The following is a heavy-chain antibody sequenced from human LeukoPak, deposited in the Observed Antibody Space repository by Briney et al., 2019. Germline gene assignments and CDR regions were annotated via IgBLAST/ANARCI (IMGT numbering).Heavy chain of an antibody. J-gene: IGHJ4*02. Sequence: SETLSLTCAVYGGSFSGYYCSWIRQPPGKGLEWIGEINHSGSTNYNPSLKSRVTISVDTSKNQFSLKLSSVSAADTAVYYCARVAWSGYYRIDYWGQGTLVTVSS. V-gene: IGHV4-34*01. CDR3: ARVAWSGYYRIDY. CDR1: GGSFSGYY. CDR2: INHSGST. D-gene: IGHD3-3*01.